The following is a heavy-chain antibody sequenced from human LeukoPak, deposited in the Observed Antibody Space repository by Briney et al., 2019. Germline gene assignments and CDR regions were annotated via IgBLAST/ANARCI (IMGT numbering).Heavy chain of an antibody. V-gene: IGHV3-74*01. Sequence: PGGSLRLSCAASGFTFSSYWMHWVRQAPGKGLVWVSRINSDGSSTSYADSVKGRFTISRDNAKNTLYLQMNSLRAEDTAVYYCARVPSRYDSSGYPGYWGQGTLVTVSS. CDR1: GFTFSSYW. CDR2: INSDGSST. CDR3: ARVPSRYDSSGYPGY. J-gene: IGHJ4*02. D-gene: IGHD3-22*01.